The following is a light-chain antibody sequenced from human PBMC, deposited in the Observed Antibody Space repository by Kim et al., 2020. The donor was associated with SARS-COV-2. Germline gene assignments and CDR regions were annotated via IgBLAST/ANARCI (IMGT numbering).Light chain of an antibody. V-gene: IGLV3-19*01. J-gene: IGLJ2*01. CDR3: HLRGSNANEV. CDR2: GKN. CDR1: SHRSYY. Sequence: SSELTQDPAVSVALGKTVRITCQGDSHRSYYATWYQQKPGQAQILVSYGKNNRHSGIPDRFSGSSSGNTASLTITGTQEGGEAHYYCHLRGSNANEVFGG.